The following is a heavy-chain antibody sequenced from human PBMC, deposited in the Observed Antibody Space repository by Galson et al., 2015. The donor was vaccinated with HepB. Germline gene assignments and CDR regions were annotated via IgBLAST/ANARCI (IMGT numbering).Heavy chain of an antibody. CDR1: GYTFTNYD. D-gene: IGHD2-2*01. J-gene: IGHJ3*02. V-gene: IGHV1-8*01. Sequence: SVKVSCKASGYTFTNYDINWVRQATGQGLEWMGWMNPNSGTTGYAQKFQGRLTMTRSTSISTAYMELSSLRSEDTAVYYCARGRPCSSTSCFPWDAFHIWGQGTVVTVSS. CDR3: ARGRPCSSTSCFPWDAFHI. CDR2: MNPNSGTT.